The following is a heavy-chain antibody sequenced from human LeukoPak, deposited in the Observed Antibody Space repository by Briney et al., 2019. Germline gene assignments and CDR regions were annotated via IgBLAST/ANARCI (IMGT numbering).Heavy chain of an antibody. J-gene: IGHJ4*02. D-gene: IGHD3-22*01. CDR3: ARAFSSGYLDY. CDR2: INPNSGGT. V-gene: IGHV1-2*02. Sequence: ASVKASCKASGYTFTGYYMHWVRQAPGQGLEWMGWINPNSGGTNYAQKFQGRVTVTRDTSISTAYMELSRLRSDDTAVYYCARAFSSGYLDYWGQGTLVTVSS. CDR1: GYTFTGYY.